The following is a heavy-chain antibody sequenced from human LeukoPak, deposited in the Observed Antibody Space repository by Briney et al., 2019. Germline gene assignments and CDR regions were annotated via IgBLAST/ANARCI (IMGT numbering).Heavy chain of an antibody. V-gene: IGHV5-51*01. D-gene: IGHD3-10*01. CDR2: IYPGDSDT. CDR3: ARTYGSGSYYNENWFDP. J-gene: IGHJ5*02. CDR1: GYSFTSYW. Sequence: GESLKISCKGSGYSFTSYWIGWVRHMPGKGLEWMGIIYPGDSDTRYSPSFQGQVTISADKSISTAYLQWSSLKASDTAMYYCARTYGSGSYYNENWFDPWGQGTLVTVSS.